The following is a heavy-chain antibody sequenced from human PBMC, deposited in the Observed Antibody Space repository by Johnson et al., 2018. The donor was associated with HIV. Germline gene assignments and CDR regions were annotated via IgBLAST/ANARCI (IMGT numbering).Heavy chain of an antibody. CDR2: TQYDGSNK. D-gene: IGHD5-24*01. CDR1: GFSFSSYG. J-gene: IGHJ3*02. V-gene: IGHV3-30*02. Sequence: QVQLVESGGGVVQPGGSLRLSCAASGFSFSSYGIHWVRQAPGRGLEWVAFTQYDGSNKYYADSVKGRFTISRDNSKKTVYLQMNSLRGEDTAVYYCARACRDGYPCDAFDIWGQGTMVTVSS. CDR3: ARACRDGYPCDAFDI.